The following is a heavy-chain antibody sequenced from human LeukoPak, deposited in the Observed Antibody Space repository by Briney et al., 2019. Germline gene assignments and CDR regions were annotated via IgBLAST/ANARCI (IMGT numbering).Heavy chain of an antibody. Sequence: GGSLRLSCAASGFTVSSNYMSWVRQTPGKGLEWVSVIYSGGSTYHADSVKGRFTISRDNSKNTLYLQMNSLRAEDTAVYYCARGRYIVGATWWGQGTLVTVSS. CDR3: ARGRYIVGATW. D-gene: IGHD1-26*01. CDR1: GFTVSSNY. CDR2: IYSGGST. J-gene: IGHJ4*02. V-gene: IGHV3-66*01.